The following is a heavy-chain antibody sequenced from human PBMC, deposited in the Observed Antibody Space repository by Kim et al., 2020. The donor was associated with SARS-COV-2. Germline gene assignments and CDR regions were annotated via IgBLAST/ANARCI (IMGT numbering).Heavy chain of an antibody. V-gene: IGHV1-69*01. D-gene: IGHD2-15*01. CDR3: ARGDGRDYYYYGMDV. Sequence: KFQGRVTITADESTSTAYMELSSLRSEDTAVYYCARGDGRDYYYYGMDVWGQGTTVTVSS. J-gene: IGHJ6*02.